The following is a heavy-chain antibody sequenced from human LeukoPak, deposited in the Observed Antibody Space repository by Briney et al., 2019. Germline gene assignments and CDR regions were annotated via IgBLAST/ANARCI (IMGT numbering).Heavy chain of an antibody. Sequence: GGSLRLSCAASGFTFSSYAMSWVRRAPGKGLEWVSAISGSGGSTYYADSVKGRFTISRDNAKNSLYLQMNSLRAEDTAVYYCARSRSIFGVVSPLTYWGQGTLVTVSS. CDR2: ISGSGGST. V-gene: IGHV3-23*01. D-gene: IGHD3-3*01. J-gene: IGHJ4*02. CDR3: ARSRSIFGVVSPLTY. CDR1: GFTFSSYA.